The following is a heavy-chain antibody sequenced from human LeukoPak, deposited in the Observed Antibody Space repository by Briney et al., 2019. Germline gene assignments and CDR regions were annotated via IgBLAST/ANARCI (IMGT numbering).Heavy chain of an antibody. CDR1: GYTFTGYY. CDR2: INPNSGGT. CDR3: ATDLAMVRGVIGGDY. J-gene: IGHJ4*02. Sequence: ASVKVSCKASGYTFTGYYMHWVRQAPGQGLEWMGWINPNSGGTIYAQKFQGRVTMTEDTSTDTAYMELSSLTSDDTAVYYCATDLAMVRGVIGGDYWGQGTLVTVSS. D-gene: IGHD3-10*01. V-gene: IGHV1-2*02.